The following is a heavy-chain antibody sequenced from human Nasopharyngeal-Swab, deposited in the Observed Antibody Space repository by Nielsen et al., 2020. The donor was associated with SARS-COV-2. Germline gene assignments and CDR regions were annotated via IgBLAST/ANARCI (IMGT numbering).Heavy chain of an antibody. CDR2: IYYSGST. J-gene: IGHJ4*02. V-gene: IGHV4-31*03. CDR3: ARVGLYSLGYDSSGYYPDY. Sequence: SETLSLTCTVSGGSISIGGYYWCWIRQHPGKGLEWIGYIYYSGSTYYNPSLKSRVTISVDTSKNQFSLKLSSVTTADTAVYYCARVGLYSLGYDSSGYYPDYWGQGTLVTVSS. D-gene: IGHD3-22*01. CDR1: GGSISIGGYY.